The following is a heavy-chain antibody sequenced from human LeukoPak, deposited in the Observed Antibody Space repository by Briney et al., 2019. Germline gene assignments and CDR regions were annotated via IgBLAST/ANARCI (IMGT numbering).Heavy chain of an antibody. D-gene: IGHD3-10*02. CDR2: IYYSGST. CDR1: GGSISSYY. J-gene: IGHJ6*02. CDR3: ARCSAFDYGMDV. V-gene: IGHV4-59*01. Sequence: SETLSLTCTVSGGSISSYYWSWIRQPPGKGLERIGYIYYSGSTNYNPSLKSRVTISVDTSKNQFSLKLSSVTAADTAVYYCARCSAFDYGMDVWGQGTTVTVSS.